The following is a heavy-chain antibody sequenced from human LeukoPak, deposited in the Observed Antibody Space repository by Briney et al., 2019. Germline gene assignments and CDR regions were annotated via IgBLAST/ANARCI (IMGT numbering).Heavy chain of an antibody. CDR1: GFNFSTYW. CDR3: ARVGLNDYGSGTYADY. J-gene: IGHJ4*02. D-gene: IGHD3-10*01. CDR2: INSDGSSK. Sequence: GGSLRLSCAASGFNFSTYWMHWVRQAPGKGLVWVSRINSDGSSKTYADSVKGRFTISRDNAKNSLYLQMNTLRAEDTAVYYCARVGLNDYGSGTYADYWGQGTLVTVSS. V-gene: IGHV3-74*01.